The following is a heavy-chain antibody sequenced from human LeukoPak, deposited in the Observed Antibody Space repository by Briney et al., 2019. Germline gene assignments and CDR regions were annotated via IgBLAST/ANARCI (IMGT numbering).Heavy chain of an antibody. Sequence: ASVKVSCKVSGYTLTELSMHWVRQAPGKGLEWMGGFDPEDGETIYAQKFQGRVPMTEDTSTDTAYMELSSLRSEDTAVYYCATLGYGILTGYYPNWFDPWGQGTLVTVSS. J-gene: IGHJ5*02. CDR1: GYTLTELS. CDR2: FDPEDGET. D-gene: IGHD3-9*01. CDR3: ATLGYGILTGYYPNWFDP. V-gene: IGHV1-24*01.